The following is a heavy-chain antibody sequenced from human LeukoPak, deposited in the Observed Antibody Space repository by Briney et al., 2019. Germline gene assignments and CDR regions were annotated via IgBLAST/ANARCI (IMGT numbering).Heavy chain of an antibody. V-gene: IGHV1-8*01. Sequence: ASVKVSCKASGYTFTSYDINWVRQATGQGLEWMGWMNPNSGNTGYAQKFQGRVTMTRNTSISTAYMELSSLRSEDTAVYYCARGLGYCSGGSCPPWFWGQGTLVTVSS. D-gene: IGHD2-15*01. CDR3: ARGLGYCSGGSCPPWF. CDR1: GYTFTSYD. J-gene: IGHJ4*02. CDR2: MNPNSGNT.